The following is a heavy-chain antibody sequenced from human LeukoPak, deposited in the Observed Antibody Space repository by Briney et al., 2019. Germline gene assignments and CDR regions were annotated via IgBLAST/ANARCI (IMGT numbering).Heavy chain of an antibody. CDR3: AREDTAMVYYFDY. V-gene: IGHV3-21*01. CDR1: GFTFSSYS. D-gene: IGHD5-18*01. Sequence: PGGSLRLSCAPSGFTFSSYSMNWVRQAPGKGLEWVSSISSSSSYIYYADSVKGRFTISRDNAKNSLYLQMNSLRAEDTAVYYCAREDTAMVYYFDYWGQGTLVTVSS. J-gene: IGHJ4*02. CDR2: ISSSSSYI.